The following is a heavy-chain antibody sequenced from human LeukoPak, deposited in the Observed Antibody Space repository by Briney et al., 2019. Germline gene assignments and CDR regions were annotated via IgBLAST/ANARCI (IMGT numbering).Heavy chain of an antibody. V-gene: IGHV3-74*01. D-gene: IGHD6-13*01. CDR3: TRDSAAPGADLDY. CDR1: GFTFSSYW. Sequence: GGSLRLSCEASGFTFSSYWMHWVRQAPGKGLVWVSHISTDGSMTDYADSVKGRFTISRDNARNTLYLQVNSLRAEDTAVYYCTRDSAAPGADLDYWGQGTLVTVSS. CDR2: ISTDGSMT. J-gene: IGHJ4*02.